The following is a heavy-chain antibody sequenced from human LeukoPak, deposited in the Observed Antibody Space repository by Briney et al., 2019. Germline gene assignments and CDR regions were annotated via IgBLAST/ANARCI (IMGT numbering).Heavy chain of an antibody. CDR1: GFTFSSYG. CDR3: AKGAGFDP. Sequence: GRSLRLSCAASGFTFSSYGMHWVRQAPGKGLEWVAVISCDGSNKYYADSVKGRFTISRDNSKNTLYLQMNSLRAEDTAVYYCAKGAGFDPWGQGTLVTVSS. J-gene: IGHJ5*02. V-gene: IGHV3-30*18. CDR2: ISCDGSNK. D-gene: IGHD6-25*01.